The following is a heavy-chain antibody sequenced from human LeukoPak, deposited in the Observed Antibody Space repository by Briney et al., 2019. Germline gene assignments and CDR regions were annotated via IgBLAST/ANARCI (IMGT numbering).Heavy chain of an antibody. CDR2: ISAYNGNT. V-gene: IGHV1-18*01. CDR3: ARGVGFGELLYNWFDP. Sequence: ASVKVSCKASGYTFTSYGISWVRQAPGQGLEWMGWISAYNGNTNYAQKLQGRVTMTTDTSTSTAYMELRSLRSDDAAVYYCARGVGFGELLYNWFDPWGQGTLVTVSS. CDR1: GYTFTSYG. D-gene: IGHD3-10*01. J-gene: IGHJ5*02.